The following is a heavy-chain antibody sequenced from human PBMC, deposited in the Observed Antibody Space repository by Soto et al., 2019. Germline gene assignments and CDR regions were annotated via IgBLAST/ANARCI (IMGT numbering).Heavy chain of an antibody. D-gene: IGHD3-16*01. J-gene: IGHJ6*02. CDR3: AKGITDTGGYYYYSMDV. CDR1: GFTFSDYY. CDR2: ISSVAITI. Sequence: VGSLRLSCAASGFTFSDYYMNWIRQAPGKGLEWVSYISSVAITIYDAYSVKGLFTTTRDNSKIILYLKMNSLSAEDAAVYYCAKGITDTGGYYYYSMDVWGQGTAVTVSS. V-gene: IGHV3-11*01.